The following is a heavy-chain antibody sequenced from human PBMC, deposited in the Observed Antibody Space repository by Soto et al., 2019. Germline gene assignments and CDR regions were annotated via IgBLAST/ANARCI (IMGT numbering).Heavy chain of an antibody. D-gene: IGHD1-26*01. V-gene: IGHV3-23*01. CDR2: IDYSGDTT. CDR1: GFTFSSFT. CDR3: AKFASGSYPYYFDY. J-gene: IGHJ4*02. Sequence: PGGSLRLSCAASGFTFSSFTMNWVRQAPGKGLEWVSGIDYSGDTTYYADSVKGRFTISRDNSKDSLYLQMNSLRVEDTAVYYCAKFASGSYPYYFDYWGQGTLVTVSS.